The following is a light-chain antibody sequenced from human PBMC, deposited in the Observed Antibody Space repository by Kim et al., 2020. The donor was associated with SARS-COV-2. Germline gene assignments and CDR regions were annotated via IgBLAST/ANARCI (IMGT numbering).Light chain of an antibody. CDR1: SLRSYY. V-gene: IGLV3-19*01. J-gene: IGLJ1*01. CDR2: GKN. CDR3: NSRDSSGNHYV. Sequence: SSELTQDLAVSVALGQTVRITCQGDSLRSYYASWYQQKPGQAPVLVIYGKNNRPSGIPDRFSGSSSGNTASLTITGAQAEDEADYYCNSRDSSGNHYVFGTGTKVTVL.